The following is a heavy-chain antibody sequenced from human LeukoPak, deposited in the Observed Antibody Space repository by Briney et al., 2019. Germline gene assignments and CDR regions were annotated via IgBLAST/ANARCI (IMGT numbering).Heavy chain of an antibody. J-gene: IGHJ6*02. CDR3: ATSLSDCIRGRCYPWGFLYYGMDV. D-gene: IGHD2-15*01. CDR1: GFTFSNYC. V-gene: IGHV3-30*03. CDR2: ISHYGTKK. Sequence: GGSLRLSCATAGFTFSNYCIHWVRQAPGKGLEWVAVISHYGTKKHYGDSVKGRFTISRDNSTNTPFLQMNSLRMEDTAAYYCATSLSDCIRGRCYPWGFLYYGMDVWGPGTTVTVSS.